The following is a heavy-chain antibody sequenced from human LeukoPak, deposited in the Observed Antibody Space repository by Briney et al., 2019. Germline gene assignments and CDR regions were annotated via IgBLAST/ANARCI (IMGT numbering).Heavy chain of an antibody. CDR2: ISSTGSAI. Sequence: GGSLRLSCAGFGFSFRSYEMYWGCQGPRKGLGWISYISSTGSAIYYADSVKGRFTISRDNAKNSLYLQMNSLRAEDTAVYYCPRVFSYYTSSFDYWGQGTLVTVSS. D-gene: IGHD3-22*01. V-gene: IGHV3-48*03. J-gene: IGHJ4*02. CDR1: GFSFRSYE. CDR3: PRVFSYYTSSFDY.